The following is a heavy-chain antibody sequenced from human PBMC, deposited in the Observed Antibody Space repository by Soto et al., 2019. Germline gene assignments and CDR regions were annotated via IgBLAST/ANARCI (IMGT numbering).Heavy chain of an antibody. CDR2: ISGSGGST. Sequence: PGGSLRLSCAASGFTFSSYAMSWVRQAPGKGLEWVSAISGSGGSTYYADSVKGRFTISRDNSKNTLYLQMNSLRAEDTAVYYCAKERVVTTRGGYYFDYWGQGTLVTVSS. D-gene: IGHD2-21*02. V-gene: IGHV3-23*01. CDR3: AKERVVTTRGGYYFDY. CDR1: GFTFSSYA. J-gene: IGHJ4*02.